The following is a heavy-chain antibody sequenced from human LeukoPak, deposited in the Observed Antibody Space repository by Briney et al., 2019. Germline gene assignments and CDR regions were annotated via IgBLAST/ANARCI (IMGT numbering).Heavy chain of an antibody. J-gene: IGHJ6*03. CDR3: AREEEFSRYTDYYYYMDV. D-gene: IGHD1-1*01. CDR2: IKSKSDGGTT. Sequence: GGSLRLSCAASGFSFSRAWMSWVRQAPGKGLEWVGRIKSKSDGGTTDYAAPVKGRFTISRDDSKTTLYLQMNSVRAEDTAVYYCAREEEFSRYTDYYYYMDVWGKGTTVTVSS. CDR1: GFSFSRAW. V-gene: IGHV3-15*05.